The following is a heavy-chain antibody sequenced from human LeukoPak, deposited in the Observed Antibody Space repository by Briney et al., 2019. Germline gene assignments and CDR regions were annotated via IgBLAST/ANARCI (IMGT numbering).Heavy chain of an antibody. D-gene: IGHD3-16*01. CDR2: ISYDGSNK. CDR1: GFTFSSYG. CDR3: ARALFMDP. V-gene: IGHV3-30*03. Sequence: GRSLRLSCAASGFTFSSYGMHWVRQAPGKRLEWVAVISYDGSNKYYADSVKGRFTISRDNSKNTLYLQMNSLRAEDTAVYYCARALFMDPWGQGTLVTVSP. J-gene: IGHJ5*02.